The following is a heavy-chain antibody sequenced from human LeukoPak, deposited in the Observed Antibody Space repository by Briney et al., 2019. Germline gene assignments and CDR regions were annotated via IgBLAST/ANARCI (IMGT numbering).Heavy chain of an antibody. V-gene: IGHV3-21*01. CDR2: ISSSSSYI. J-gene: IGHJ3*02. D-gene: IGHD6-13*01. CDR3: AREGLQQLRIELNDAFDI. CDR1: GFTFSSYS. Sequence: PGGSLRLSCAASGFTFSSYSMNWVRQAPGKGLEWVSSISSSSSYIYYADSVKGRFTISRDNAKNSLYLQMNSLRAEDTAVYYCAREGLQQLRIELNDAFDIWGQGTMVTVSS.